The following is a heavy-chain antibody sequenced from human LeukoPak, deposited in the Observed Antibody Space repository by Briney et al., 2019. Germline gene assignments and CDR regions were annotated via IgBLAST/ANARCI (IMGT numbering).Heavy chain of an antibody. CDR2: IYHSGNT. CDR1: GYSISSGYY. J-gene: IGHJ4*02. D-gene: IGHD1-1*01. Sequence: SETLSLTCTVSGYSISSGYYWGWIRPPPGKGLEWIGSIYHSGNTYYNPSLMSRVTVSVDTSKNQFSLKLSSVTAVDTAVYYCARGRIWRYFDYWGQGTLVTVSS. V-gene: IGHV4-38-2*02. CDR3: ARGRIWRYFDY.